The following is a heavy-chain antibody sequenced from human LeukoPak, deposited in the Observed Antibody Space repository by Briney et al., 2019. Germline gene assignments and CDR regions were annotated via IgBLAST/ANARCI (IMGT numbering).Heavy chain of an antibody. CDR1: GFTFSDYS. CDR2: SLGHTNTM. D-gene: IGHD4-23*01. J-gene: IGHJ4*02. CDR3: VSARWDRTASHFYYLDY. Sequence: GRSLSLSCAASGFTFSDYSMSWIRQAPGKGPECVAHSLGHTNTMHYADSVKGRFTISRDNARNSLYLQLNSLRAEDTAVYYCVSARWDRTASHFYYLDYLGQGALIIVSS. V-gene: IGHV3-11*01.